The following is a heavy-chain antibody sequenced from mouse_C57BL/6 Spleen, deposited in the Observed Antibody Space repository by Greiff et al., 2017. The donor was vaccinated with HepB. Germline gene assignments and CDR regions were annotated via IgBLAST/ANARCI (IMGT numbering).Heavy chain of an antibody. Sequence: VQLQQSGGDLVKPGGSLKLSCAASGFTFSSYGMSWVRQTPDKRLEWVATISSGGSYTYYPDSVKGRFTISRDNAKNTLYLQMSSLKSEDTAMYYCARHQYYSNSYYFDYWGQGTTLTVSS. J-gene: IGHJ2*01. CDR3: ARHQYYSNSYYFDY. V-gene: IGHV5-6*01. CDR2: ISSGGSYT. CDR1: GFTFSSYG. D-gene: IGHD2-5*01.